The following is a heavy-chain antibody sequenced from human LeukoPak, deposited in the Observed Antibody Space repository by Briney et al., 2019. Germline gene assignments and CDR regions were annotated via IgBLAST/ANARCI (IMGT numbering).Heavy chain of an antibody. D-gene: IGHD2-2*01. Sequence: SETLSLTCTVSGGSIISYYWSWIRQPPGKGLEWIGYIYYSGNTNYNPSLKSRVTISLDTSRNQFSLKLSSVTAADTAVYYCARGSSTGRTGYDFVSWGQGTLVTVSS. J-gene: IGHJ4*02. CDR2: IYYSGNT. CDR1: GGSIISYY. V-gene: IGHV4-59*01. CDR3: ARGSSTGRTGYDFVS.